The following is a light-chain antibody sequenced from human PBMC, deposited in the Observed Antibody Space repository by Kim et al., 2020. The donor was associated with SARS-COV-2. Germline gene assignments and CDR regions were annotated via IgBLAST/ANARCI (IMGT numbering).Light chain of an antibody. CDR1: SGDVGAYDG. J-gene: IGLJ2*01. CDR2: EVI. V-gene: IGLV2-8*01. Sequence: QSALTQPPSASGSPGQSVTISCTGTSGDVGAYDGVSWYQQHPGKVPKLIIYEVIKRPSGVPDRFSGSKSGNTASLTVSGLLAEDEADYFCSSYAGSFKLVFGGGTRLTVL. CDR3: SSYAGSFKLV.